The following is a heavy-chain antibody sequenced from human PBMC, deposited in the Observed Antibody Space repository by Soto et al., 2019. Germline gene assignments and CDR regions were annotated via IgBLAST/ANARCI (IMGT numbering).Heavy chain of an antibody. CDR3: ARDTGGGRLRGN. Sequence: ASVKVSCKASGYTFTSYHINWVRQATGQGLEWMGWMNPNSGNTGYAQKFQGRVTMTRNTSISTAYMELSSLRSEDTAVYYCARDTGGGRLRGNWGQGTLVTVSS. CDR2: MNPNSGNT. D-gene: IGHD4-17*01. CDR1: GYTFTSYH. V-gene: IGHV1-8*01. J-gene: IGHJ4*02.